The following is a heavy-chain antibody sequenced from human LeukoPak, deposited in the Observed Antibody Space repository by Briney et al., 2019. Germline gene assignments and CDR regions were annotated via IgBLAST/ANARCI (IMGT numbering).Heavy chain of an antibody. D-gene: IGHD2-2*01. V-gene: IGHV3-13*01. J-gene: IGHJ6*02. CDR1: GFTFSSYD. CDR2: IGTAGDT. CDR3: ARGSCSSTSCYVGYYYYGMDV. Sequence: GGSLRLSCAASGFTFSSYDMHWVRQAPGKGLEWVSAIGTAGDTYYPGSVKGRFTISRENAKNSLYLQMNSLRAEDTAVYYCARGSCSSTSCYVGYYYYGMDVWGQGTTVTVSS.